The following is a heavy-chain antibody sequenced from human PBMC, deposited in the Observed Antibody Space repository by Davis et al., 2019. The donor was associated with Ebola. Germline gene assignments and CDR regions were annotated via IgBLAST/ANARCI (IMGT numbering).Heavy chain of an antibody. CDR2: INSDGNST. D-gene: IGHD5-24*01. Sequence: HTGGSLRLSCAASGFTFSSYWMHWVRQAPGKGLVWVSRINSDGNSTSYADAVKGGFTITRDNAKNRLYLQKNSLRVEDTALYYFDREIATTTVAFEIWGQGTMVSVSS. V-gene: IGHV3-74*01. CDR3: DREIATTTVAFEI. CDR1: GFTFSSYW. J-gene: IGHJ3*02.